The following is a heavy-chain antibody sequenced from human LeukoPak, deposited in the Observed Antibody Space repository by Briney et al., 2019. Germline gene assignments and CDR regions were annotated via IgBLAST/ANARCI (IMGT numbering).Heavy chain of an antibody. D-gene: IGHD3-16*01. V-gene: IGHV3-15*01. CDR3: TTLGALDY. Sequence: GGSLRLSCTGSGSTFGDFATSWVRQAPGKGLEWVGRIKSKTNGGTTDYAAPVKGRFTISRDDSKNTLYLQLNSLKTEDTAVYYCTTLGALDYWGQGTLVTVSS. J-gene: IGHJ4*02. CDR1: GSTFGDFA. CDR2: IKSKTNGGTT.